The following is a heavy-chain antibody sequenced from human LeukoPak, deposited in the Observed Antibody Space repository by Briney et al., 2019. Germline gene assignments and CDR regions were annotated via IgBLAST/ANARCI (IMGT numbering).Heavy chain of an antibody. CDR3: ATDTHTSLEMATKAFGAFDI. J-gene: IGHJ3*02. D-gene: IGHD5-24*01. CDR2: IIPIFGRA. V-gene: IGHV1-69*06. Sequence: SVKVSCKASGYTFIRYYMYWVRQAPGQGLEWMGGIIPIFGRAKYAQKFQGRGTITADKSTSTAYMILSSLRSEDTAVYYCATDTHTSLEMATKAFGAFDIWGQGTMVTVSS. CDR1: GYTFIRYY.